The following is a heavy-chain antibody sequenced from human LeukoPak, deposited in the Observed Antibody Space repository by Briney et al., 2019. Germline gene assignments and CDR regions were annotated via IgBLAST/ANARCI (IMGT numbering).Heavy chain of an antibody. V-gene: IGHV3-30*18. CDR2: ISYDGSNK. J-gene: IGHJ4*02. CDR1: GFTFSSYG. Sequence: GGSLRLSCAASGFTFSSYGMHWVRQAPGKGLEWVAVISYDGSNKYYGDSVKGRFTISRDNSKNTLYLQMNSLRAEDTAVYYCAKAVATGIHYFEYWGQGTLVTVSS. CDR3: AKAVATGIHYFEY. D-gene: IGHD5-12*01.